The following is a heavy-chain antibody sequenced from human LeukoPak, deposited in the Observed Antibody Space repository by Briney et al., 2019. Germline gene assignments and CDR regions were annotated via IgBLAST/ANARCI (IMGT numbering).Heavy chain of an antibody. Sequence: GASVKVSCKASGYTFTTYGITWVLQAPGQGLEWMGWISAYIGNTKYAQKLQGRVTLTTDTSTSTAYMELRSLRSDDTAVYYCARAIRGYYDSSGYQDYWGQGTLVTVSS. CDR2: ISAYIGNT. J-gene: IGHJ4*02. D-gene: IGHD3-22*01. CDR1: GYTFTTYG. CDR3: ARAIRGYYDSSGYQDY. V-gene: IGHV1-18*01.